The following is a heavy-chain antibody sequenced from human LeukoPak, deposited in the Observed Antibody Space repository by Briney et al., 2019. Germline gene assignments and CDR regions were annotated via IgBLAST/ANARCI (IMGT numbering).Heavy chain of an antibody. Sequence: GGSLGLSSTASVVTFITYATSWVRQAPGKGLEWVSAISGSGGKTYYTDSVKGRFTITRDNSKNTLYLQMNNLRSEDTSVYYCADEYSSSGYFDYWGQGTLVTVSS. CDR3: ADEYSSSGYFDY. J-gene: IGHJ4*02. V-gene: IGHV3-23*01. CDR1: VVTFITYA. D-gene: IGHD6-13*01. CDR2: ISGSGGKT.